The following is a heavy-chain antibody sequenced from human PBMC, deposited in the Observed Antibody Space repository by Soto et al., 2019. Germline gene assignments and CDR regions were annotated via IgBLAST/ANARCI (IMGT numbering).Heavy chain of an antibody. Sequence: QVQLQESGPGLVKPSQTLSLTCTVSGGSISSGVNSGSGIPQPPGKGRGWLGTIYDSGSTNYNPSLTSRVTIAVDTSTNQFSLKLSSVTAADTAVYYCARVASVDFDFWSGYSGIYFDYWGQGTLVTVSS. J-gene: IGHJ4*02. CDR1: GGSISSGVNS. V-gene: IGHV4-30-4*01. D-gene: IGHD3-3*01. CDR2: IYDSGST. CDR3: ARVASVDFDFWSGYSGIYFDY.